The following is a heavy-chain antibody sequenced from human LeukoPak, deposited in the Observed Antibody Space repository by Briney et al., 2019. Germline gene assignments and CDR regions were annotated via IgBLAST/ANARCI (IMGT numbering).Heavy chain of an antibody. CDR3: ARQVEEGYRYDYYYIDV. Sequence: PLGTPSLSSAVSRVSLRSSSYCWGWVRPPPGKGMGWVGCIYYSGGTYYNPSLKSRVTISLDTSKNQFSLNLRSVTPADTAVNYCARQVEEGYRYDYYYIDVWGKGTTVTVSS. CDR1: RVSLRSSSYC. V-gene: IGHV4-39*01. CDR2: IYYSGGT. D-gene: IGHD5-18*01. J-gene: IGHJ6*03.